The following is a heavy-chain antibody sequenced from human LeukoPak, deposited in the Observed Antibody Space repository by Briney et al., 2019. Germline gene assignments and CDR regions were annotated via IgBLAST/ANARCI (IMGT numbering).Heavy chain of an antibody. D-gene: IGHD6-19*01. CDR1: GFSFSSYY. CDR3: AKHPSSSGMYYFGY. Sequence: SETLSLTCTVSGFSFSSYYWRWIRQPPGKGLVWIGYINYSGSTKYNPSLQSRVTISVDTSKNQFSLKVSSVTAADTAFYYCAKHPSSSGMYYFGYWGQGTLVTVSS. CDR2: INYSGST. V-gene: IGHV4-59*08. J-gene: IGHJ4*02.